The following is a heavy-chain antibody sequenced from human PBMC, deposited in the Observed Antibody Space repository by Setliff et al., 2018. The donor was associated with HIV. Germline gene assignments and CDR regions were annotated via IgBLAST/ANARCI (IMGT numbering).Heavy chain of an antibody. Sequence: PSETLSLTCAVYSGSFSGYRWTWNRQPPGKGLEWIGEINHRGSTTYNPSLRSRVTISVDTSKNQFSLKLNSVTAADTAVYYCARGDYYDSTGYEGLDSWGRGTLVTVSS. CDR2: INHRGST. CDR3: ARGDYYDSTGYEGLDS. V-gene: IGHV4-34*01. D-gene: IGHD3-22*01. CDR1: SGSFSGYR. J-gene: IGHJ4*02.